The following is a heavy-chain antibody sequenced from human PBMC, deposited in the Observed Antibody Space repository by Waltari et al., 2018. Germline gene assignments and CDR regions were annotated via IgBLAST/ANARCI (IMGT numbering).Heavy chain of an antibody. V-gene: IGHV4-59*11. CDR2: IYYSGST. CDR1: GGSISSHY. J-gene: IGHJ4*02. CDR3: ARDRRGDYGDYGFDY. D-gene: IGHD4-17*01. Sequence: QVQLQESGPVLVKPSETLSLTCTVSGGSISSHYWSWIRQPPGKGLEWIGYIYYSGSTNYNPSLKSRVTISVDTSKNQFSLKLSSVTAADTAVYYCARDRRGDYGDYGFDYWGQGTLVTVSS.